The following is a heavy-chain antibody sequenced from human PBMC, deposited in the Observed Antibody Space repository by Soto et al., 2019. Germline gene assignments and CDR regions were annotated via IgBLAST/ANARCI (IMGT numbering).Heavy chain of an antibody. Sequence: PSETLSLTCAVYGGSFSGYYWSWIRQPPGKGLEWIGEINHSGSTNYNPSLKSRVTISVDTSKNQFSLKLSSVTAADTAVYYCARECRYYDFWSGYRNWFDPWGQGTLVTVSS. J-gene: IGHJ5*02. CDR1: GGSFSGYY. CDR2: INHSGST. CDR3: ARECRYYDFWSGYRNWFDP. D-gene: IGHD3-3*01. V-gene: IGHV4-34*01.